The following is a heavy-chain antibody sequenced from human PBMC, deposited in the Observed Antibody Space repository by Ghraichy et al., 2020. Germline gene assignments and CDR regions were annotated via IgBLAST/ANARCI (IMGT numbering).Heavy chain of an antibody. CDR2: IYYSGST. CDR1: GGSISSYY. V-gene: IGHV4-59*01. Sequence: SETLSLTCTVSGGSISSYYWSWIRQPPGKGLEWIGYIYYSGSTNYNPSLKSRVTISVDTSKNQCSLKLSSVTAADTAVYYCARTNYYDSSGYYLPFDYRGQGTRVTVFS. D-gene: IGHD3-22*01. J-gene: IGHJ4*02. CDR3: ARTNYYDSSGYYLPFDY.